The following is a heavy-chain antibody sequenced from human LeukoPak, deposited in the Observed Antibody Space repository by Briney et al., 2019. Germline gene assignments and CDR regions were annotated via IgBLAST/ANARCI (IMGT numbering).Heavy chain of an antibody. CDR2: ISSSSTI. J-gene: IGHJ4*02. Sequence: GGSLRLSCAASGFTFSSYSMNWVRQAPGKGLEWVSYISSSSTIYYADSVKGRFTISRDNAKNSLYLQMNSLRDEDTAVYYCARGPSHSGSYDSDYWGQGTLVTVSS. CDR3: ARGPSHSGSYDSDY. V-gene: IGHV3-48*02. D-gene: IGHD1-26*01. CDR1: GFTFSSYS.